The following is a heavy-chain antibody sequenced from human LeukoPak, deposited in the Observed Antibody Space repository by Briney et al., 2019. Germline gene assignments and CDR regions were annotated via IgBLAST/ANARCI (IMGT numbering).Heavy chain of an antibody. Sequence: GGSLRLSCAASGFVFSRYEMNWVRQAPGKGLEWVSYISDSSSTIYYGDSVKGRLTISRDNAKNSLYLQMNSLRAEDTAVYYCARGDEVVAPDYYYYMDVWGKGTTVTISS. CDR2: ISDSSSTI. D-gene: IGHD2-15*01. CDR3: ARGDEVVAPDYYYYMDV. V-gene: IGHV3-48*03. J-gene: IGHJ6*03. CDR1: GFVFSRYE.